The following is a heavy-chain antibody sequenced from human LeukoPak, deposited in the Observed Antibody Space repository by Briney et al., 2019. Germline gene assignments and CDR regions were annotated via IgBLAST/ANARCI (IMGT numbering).Heavy chain of an antibody. CDR1: GFTVSSNY. J-gene: IGHJ3*02. Sequence: GGSLRLSCAASGFTVSSNYMSWVSQAPGKGLEWVSVIYSGGSTYYADSVKGRFTISRDNSKNTLYLQMNSLRAEDTAVYYCAKDIAAAGTGAFDIWGQGTMVTVSS. CDR2: IYSGGST. V-gene: IGHV3-53*01. CDR3: AKDIAAAGTGAFDI. D-gene: IGHD6-13*01.